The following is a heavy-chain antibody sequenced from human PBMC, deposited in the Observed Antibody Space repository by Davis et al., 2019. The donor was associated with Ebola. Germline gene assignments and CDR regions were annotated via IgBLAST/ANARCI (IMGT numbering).Heavy chain of an antibody. CDR3: ARGGQGVGAGRWLDP. V-gene: IGHV4-34*01. CDR1: GGSFSGNY. J-gene: IGHJ5*02. Sequence: MPSETLSLTCAVYGGSFSGNYWSWIRQPPGKGLEWIGEINHSGSTNYNPSLKSRVTISVDTSKNQFSLKLSSVTAADTAVYYCARGGQGVGAGRWLDPWGQGNLVIVSS. CDR2: INHSGST. D-gene: IGHD1-26*01.